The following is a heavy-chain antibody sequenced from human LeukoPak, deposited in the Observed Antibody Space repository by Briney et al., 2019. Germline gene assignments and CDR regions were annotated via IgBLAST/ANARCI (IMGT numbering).Heavy chain of an antibody. V-gene: IGHV3-48*01. CDR3: ARDRGVRDFIDY. D-gene: IGHD3-10*01. J-gene: IGHJ4*02. CDR2: ISSSSSTI. CDR1: GFTFSSYS. Sequence: SGGSLRLSCAASGFTFSSYSMNWVRQAPGKGLEWVSYISSSSSTIYYADSVKGRFTISRDNANNSLYLQMNSMRTEDTAVYFCARDRGVRDFIDYWGQGTLATVSS.